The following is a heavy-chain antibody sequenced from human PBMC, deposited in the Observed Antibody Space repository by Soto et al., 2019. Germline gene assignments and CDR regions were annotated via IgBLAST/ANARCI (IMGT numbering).Heavy chain of an antibody. J-gene: IGHJ4*02. CDR2: IFHSGST. CDR1: GGSIRSNNW. CDR3: ARVYTGSYSDY. V-gene: IGHV4-4*02. D-gene: IGHD1-26*01. Sequence: SETLSLTCAVSGGSIRSNNWWSWVRQPPGKGLEWIGEIFHSGSTYYNPSLKTRVTISVDKSKNQFSLKLSSVAAADTAVYYCARVYTGSYSDYWGQGTLVTSPQ.